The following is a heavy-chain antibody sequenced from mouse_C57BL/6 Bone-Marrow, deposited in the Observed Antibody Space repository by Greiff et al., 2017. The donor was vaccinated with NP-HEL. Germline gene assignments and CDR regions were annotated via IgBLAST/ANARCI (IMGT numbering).Heavy chain of an antibody. CDR1: GYTFTSYW. J-gene: IGHJ3*01. CDR2: INPSSGYT. Sequence: QVQLQQSGAELAKPGASVKLSCKASGYTFTSYWLHWVKQRPGQGLEWIGYINPSSGYTKSNQKFKDKATLTADESSSTAYMQLSSLTYEDSAVYYCARGYYGSSSWFAYWGQGTLVTVSA. CDR3: ARGYYGSSSWFAY. D-gene: IGHD1-1*01. V-gene: IGHV1-7*01.